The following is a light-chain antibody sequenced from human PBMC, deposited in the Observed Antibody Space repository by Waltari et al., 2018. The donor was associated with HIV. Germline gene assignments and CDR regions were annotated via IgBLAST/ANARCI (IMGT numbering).Light chain of an antibody. J-gene: IGLJ2*01. CDR1: SSDVGGYNY. V-gene: IGLV2-8*01. CDR2: EVS. CDR3: NSYAGSNNVV. Sequence: HSALTQPPSASGSPGHSVTISCTGTSSDVGGYNYVPWYQQHPGKAPKLMIYEVSKRPSGVPDRFSGSKSGNTASLTVSGLQAEDEADYYCNSYAGSNNVVFGGGTKVTVL.